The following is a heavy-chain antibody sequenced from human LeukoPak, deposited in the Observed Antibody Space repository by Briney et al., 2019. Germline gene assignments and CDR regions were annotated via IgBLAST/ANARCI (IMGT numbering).Heavy chain of an antibody. CDR1: GFTFSSYA. Sequence: GGSLRLSCAASGFTFSSYAMHWVRQAPGKGLEWVAFIRYDGSNKYYADSVKGRFTISRDNSKNTLYLKMNSLRAEDTAVYYCAKGGGWEVQYYYYYMDVWGKGTTATISS. D-gene: IGHD1-26*01. CDR2: IRYDGSNK. V-gene: IGHV3-30*02. CDR3: AKGGGWEVQYYYYYMDV. J-gene: IGHJ6*03.